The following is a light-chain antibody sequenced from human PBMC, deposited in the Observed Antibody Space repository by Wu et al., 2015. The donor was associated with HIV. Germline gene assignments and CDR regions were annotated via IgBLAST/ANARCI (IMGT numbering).Light chain of an antibody. CDR1: QSINSW. J-gene: IGKJ2*01. CDR3: QQYNSYSYT. V-gene: IGKV1-5*03. CDR2: KAS. Sequence: DIQMTQSPSSLSASVGDRVTITCRASQSINSWLAWYQQKPGKAPKLLIYKASSLESGVPSRFSGRGSGTEFTLTISSLQPDDFATYYCQQYNSYSYTFGRGDQAGDQT.